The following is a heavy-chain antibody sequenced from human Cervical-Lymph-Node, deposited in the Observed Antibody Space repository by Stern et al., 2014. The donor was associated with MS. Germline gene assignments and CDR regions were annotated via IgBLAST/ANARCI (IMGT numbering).Heavy chain of an antibody. Sequence: VQLVESGAEVKKPGSSVKVSCKASGDTFTTYAISWVRQAPGQGLEWMGGINPIFGMADYAEKFQSRVTITVDRSTSTAYMELRSLRLDDTAVYYCAREVGSLSMDLWGQGTTVTVSS. V-gene: IGHV1-69*17. CDR2: INPIFGMA. CDR3: AREVGSLSMDL. D-gene: IGHD3-16*01. J-gene: IGHJ6*02. CDR1: GDTFTTYA.